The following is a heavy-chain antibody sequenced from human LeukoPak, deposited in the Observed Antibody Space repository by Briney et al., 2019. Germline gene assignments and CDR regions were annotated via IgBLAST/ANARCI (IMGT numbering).Heavy chain of an antibody. CDR3: ARGIAAAGTSDFDY. CDR2: IYYSGST. CDR1: GGSISSSSYY. Sequence: SETLSLTCTVSGGSISSSSYYWGWIRQPPGKGLEWIGSIYYSGSTYYNPSLKSRVTISVDTSKNQFSLKLSSVTAADTAVYYCARGIAAAGTSDFDYWGQGTLVTVSS. V-gene: IGHV4-39*07. D-gene: IGHD6-13*01. J-gene: IGHJ4*02.